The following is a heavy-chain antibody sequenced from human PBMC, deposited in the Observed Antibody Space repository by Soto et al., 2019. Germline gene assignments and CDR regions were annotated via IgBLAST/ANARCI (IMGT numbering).Heavy chain of an antibody. D-gene: IGHD6-19*01. V-gene: IGHV3-23*01. CDR1: GFTFGNFA. CDR3: AKLRAKSHIAVASDY. CDR2: ITGSGGTL. Sequence: GGSLRLSCAASGFTFGNFAMSWVRQAPGKGLEWVSAITGSGGTLYYADSVKGRFTISRDNSKNTLYLQMNSLIAEDTAVYFCAKLRAKSHIAVASDYWGQGTLVTVSS. J-gene: IGHJ4*02.